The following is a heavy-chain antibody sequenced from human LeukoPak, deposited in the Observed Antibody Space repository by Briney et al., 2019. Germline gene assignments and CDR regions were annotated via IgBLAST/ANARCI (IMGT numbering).Heavy chain of an antibody. J-gene: IGHJ6*02. CDR2: INPNSGGT. Sequence: ASVKVSCKASGYTFTNYGITWVRQAPGQGLEWMGWINPNSGGTNYAQKFQGRVTMTRDTSISTAYMELSRLRSDDTAVYYCARDAHSIWSGPNYTPYYYYGMDVWGQGTTVTVSS. V-gene: IGHV1-2*02. CDR1: GYTFTNYG. D-gene: IGHD3-3*01. CDR3: ARDAHSIWSGPNYTPYYYYGMDV.